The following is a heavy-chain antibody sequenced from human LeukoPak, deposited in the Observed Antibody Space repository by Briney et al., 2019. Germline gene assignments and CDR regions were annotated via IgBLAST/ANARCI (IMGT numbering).Heavy chain of an antibody. CDR3: ARGLTHTMIPDYYYYMDV. CDR2: ISAYNGNT. J-gene: IGHJ6*03. V-gene: IGHV1-18*01. D-gene: IGHD3-22*01. Sequence: GASVKVSCKASGYTFTSYGISWVRQAPGQGLEWMGWISAYNGNTNYAQKLQGRVTMTTDTSTSTAYMELRSLRSDDTAVYYCARGLTHTMIPDYYYYMDVWGKGTTVTVSS. CDR1: GYTFTSYG.